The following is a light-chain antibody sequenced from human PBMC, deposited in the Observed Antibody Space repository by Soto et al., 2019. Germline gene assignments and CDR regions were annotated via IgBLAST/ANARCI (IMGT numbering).Light chain of an antibody. CDR1: QSISSY. CDR2: AAS. Sequence: DVQMTHSPSSLSASVGDTVTITWRASQSISSYLNWYQQKPGKAPKLLIYAASSLQSGVPSRFSGSGYGTDFTLTISSLQPEDFATYYCQQSYSTPRFGPGTKVDIK. J-gene: IGKJ3*01. V-gene: IGKV1-39*01. CDR3: QQSYSTPR.